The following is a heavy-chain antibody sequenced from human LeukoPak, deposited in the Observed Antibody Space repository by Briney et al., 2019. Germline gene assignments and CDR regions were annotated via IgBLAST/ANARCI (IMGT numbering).Heavy chain of an antibody. V-gene: IGHV3-21*01. J-gene: IGHJ4*02. CDR2: ISSSSSYI. CDR1: GFTFSSYS. Sequence: GGSLRLSCAASGFTFSSYSMNWVRQAPGKGLEWVSSISSSSSYIYYADSVKGRFTISRDNAKNSLYLQMNSLRAEDTAVYYCWGGILTGYPLFDYWGQGTLVTVSS. D-gene: IGHD3-9*01. CDR3: WGGILTGYPLFDY.